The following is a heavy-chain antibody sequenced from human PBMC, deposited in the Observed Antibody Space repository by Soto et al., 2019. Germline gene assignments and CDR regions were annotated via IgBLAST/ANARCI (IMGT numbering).Heavy chain of an antibody. D-gene: IGHD2-2*01. CDR1: EFTFSSYW. CDR2: IKEDGSEK. J-gene: IGHJ6*02. Sequence: EVQLVESGGGLVQPGGSLRLSCAASEFTFSSYWMNWVRQAPGKGLEWVANIKEDGSEKYYVDSVKGRFTNSRDNAKNTLYLQMNSLRGEDTAVYYCARDLGAPGRGSAVCYYYHYGMDVWGQGTTVTVSS. CDR3: ARDLGAPGRGSAVCYYYHYGMDV. V-gene: IGHV3-7*05.